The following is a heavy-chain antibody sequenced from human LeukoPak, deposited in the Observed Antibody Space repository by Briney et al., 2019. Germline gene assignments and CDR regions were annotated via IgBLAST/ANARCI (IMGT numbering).Heavy chain of an antibody. CDR1: GGSISSYY. V-gene: IGHV4-4*07. CDR2: IYTSGST. J-gene: IGHJ4*02. CDR3: AREGDSSGYYYGFFNY. Sequence: SETLSLTGTVSGGSISSYYWSWIRQPAGKGLEWIGRIYTSGSTNYNPSLKSRVTMSVDTSKNQFSLKLSSVTAADTAVYYCAREGDSSGYYYGFFNYWGQGTLVTVSS. D-gene: IGHD3-22*01.